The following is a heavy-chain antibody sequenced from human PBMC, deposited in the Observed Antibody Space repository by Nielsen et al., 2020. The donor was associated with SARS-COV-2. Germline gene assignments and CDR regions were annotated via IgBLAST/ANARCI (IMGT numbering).Heavy chain of an antibody. D-gene: IGHD6-13*01. CDR1: GFTFSSYG. Sequence: GGSLRLSCAASGFTFSSYGMHWVRQAQGKGLEWVAVISYDGSNKYYADSVKGRFTISRDNSKNTLYLQMNRLRAEDTAVYYCAKDTGYSSSWGAYYYYGMDVWGQGTTVTVSS. J-gene: IGHJ6*02. CDR3: AKDTGYSSSWGAYYYYGMDV. CDR2: ISYDGSNK. V-gene: IGHV3-30*18.